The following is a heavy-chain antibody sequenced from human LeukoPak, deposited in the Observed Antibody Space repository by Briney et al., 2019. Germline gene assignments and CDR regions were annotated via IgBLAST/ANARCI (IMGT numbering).Heavy chain of an antibody. Sequence: SETLSLTSTVSGGSISSSSYYWGWIRQPPGKGLEWIGSIYYSGGTYYNPSLKSRVTISVDTSKNQFSLKLSSVTAADTAVYYCAREMRFYTIFGVAPQAFDIWGQGTMVTVSS. CDR3: AREMRFYTIFGVAPQAFDI. CDR2: IYYSGGT. J-gene: IGHJ3*02. V-gene: IGHV4-39*02. CDR1: GGSISSSSYY. D-gene: IGHD3-3*01.